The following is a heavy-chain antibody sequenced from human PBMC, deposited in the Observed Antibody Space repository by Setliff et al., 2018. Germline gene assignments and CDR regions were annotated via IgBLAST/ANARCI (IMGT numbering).Heavy chain of an antibody. D-gene: IGHD5-12*01. Sequence: LSLTCAASGFAFNNYYMAWIRQAPGKGLQWLSYMSLNGHVVHYADSVKGRFTISRDNAKNSLYLQMNSLRAEDTALYYCVRAFWTYSDYYYYMDVWGTGTTVTVSS. J-gene: IGHJ6*03. CDR3: VRAFWTYSDYYYYMDV. V-gene: IGHV3-11*04. CDR2: MSLNGHVV. CDR1: GFAFNNYY.